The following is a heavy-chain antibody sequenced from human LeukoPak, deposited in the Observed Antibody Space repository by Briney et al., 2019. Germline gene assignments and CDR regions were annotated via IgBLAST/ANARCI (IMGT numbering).Heavy chain of an antibody. J-gene: IGHJ4*02. Sequence: GASVKVSCKASGYTFTSYDINWVRQATGQGLEWMGWMNPNSGNTGYAQKFQGRVTMTRNASISTAYMELSSLRSEDTAVYYCARGRRYYDILTGYRYYFDYWGQGTLVTVSS. V-gene: IGHV1-8*01. CDR1: GYTFTSYD. CDR3: ARGRRYYDILTGYRYYFDY. D-gene: IGHD3-9*01. CDR2: MNPNSGNT.